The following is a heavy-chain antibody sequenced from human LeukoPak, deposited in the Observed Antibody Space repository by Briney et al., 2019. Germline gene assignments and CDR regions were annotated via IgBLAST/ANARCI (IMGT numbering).Heavy chain of an antibody. D-gene: IGHD3-10*01. CDR2: ISSSSGTI. CDR1: GFTFSSYN. V-gene: IGHV3-48*01. CDR3: ARDGRGLGNYFDY. Sequence: GGSLRLSCVASGFTFSSYNMNWVGQAPGRGLEGVSYISSSSGTIYYADSVKGRFPISRDNAKNSLYLQMNSLRAEDTAVHYCARDGRGLGNYFDYWGQGTLVTVSS. J-gene: IGHJ4*02.